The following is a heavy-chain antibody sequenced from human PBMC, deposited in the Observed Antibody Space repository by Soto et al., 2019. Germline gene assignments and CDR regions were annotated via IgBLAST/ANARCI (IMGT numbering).Heavy chain of an antibody. V-gene: IGHV3-33*01. J-gene: IGHJ6*02. D-gene: IGHD2-2*01. CDR3: ARDRGCISTTCYRYYYAMDV. CDR1: GFTFSSYG. CDR2: IWYDGSNK. Sequence: QVQLVESGGGVVQPGRSLRLSCAASGFTFSSYGMHWVRQAPGKGLEWVAVIWYDGSNKYYADSVKGRFTISRDNSKNTLYPQMDRLRAEDKAVYYCARDRGCISTTCYRYYYAMDVWGQGTTVTVSS.